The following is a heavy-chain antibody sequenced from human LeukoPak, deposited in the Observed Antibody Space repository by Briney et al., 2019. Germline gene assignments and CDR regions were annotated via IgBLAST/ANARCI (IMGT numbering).Heavy chain of an antibody. CDR2: ISSSSSTI. CDR1: GFTFSTYS. Sequence: GGSLRLSCAASGFTFSTYSMNWVREAPGKGLEWVSYISSSSSTIYYADSVKGRFTISRDNSKNTLYLQMNSLGAEDTAIYYCAKNGDRGAYCSGGSCYPYYYYYIDVWGKGTTVTISS. D-gene: IGHD2-15*01. V-gene: IGHV3-48*01. CDR3: AKNGDRGAYCSGGSCYPYYYYYIDV. J-gene: IGHJ6*03.